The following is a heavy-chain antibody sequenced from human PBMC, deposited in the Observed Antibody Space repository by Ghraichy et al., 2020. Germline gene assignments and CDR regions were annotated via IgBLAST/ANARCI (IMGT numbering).Heavy chain of an antibody. D-gene: IGHD6-19*01. V-gene: IGHV4-34*01. CDR1: GGSFSGYY. CDR3: ARGSSGWYYYAFDI. CDR2: INHSGST. J-gene: IGHJ3*02. Sequence: SETLSLTCAVYGGSFSGYYWSWIRQPPGKGLEWIGEINHSGSTNYNPSLKSRVTISVDTSKNQFSLKLSSVTAADTAVYYCARGSSGWYYYAFDIWGQGTMVTVSS.